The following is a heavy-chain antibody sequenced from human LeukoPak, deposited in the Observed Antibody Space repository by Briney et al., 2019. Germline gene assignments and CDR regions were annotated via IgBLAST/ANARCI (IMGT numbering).Heavy chain of an antibody. J-gene: IGHJ4*02. V-gene: IGHV4-34*01. CDR1: GGSFSGYY. CDR2: INHSGST. CDR3: ARGQRDRGGNDY. Sequence: PSETLSLTCAVYGGSFSGYYWSWIRQPPGKGLEWIGEINHSGSTNYNPSLKSRVTISVDTSKNQFSLKLSSVTAADTAVYYCARGQRDRGGNDYWGQGTLVTVSS.